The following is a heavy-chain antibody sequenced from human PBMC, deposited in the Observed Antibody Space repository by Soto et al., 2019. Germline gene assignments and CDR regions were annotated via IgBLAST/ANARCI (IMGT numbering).Heavy chain of an antibody. Sequence: GGSLRLSCAASGFTFSSYGMHWVRQAPGKGLEWVAVIWYDGSNKYYADSVKGRFTISRDNSKNTLYLQMNSLRAEDTAVYYCARDPAPGEYVFDYWGQGTLVTVSS. CDR2: IWYDGSNK. CDR3: ARDPAPGEYVFDY. D-gene: IGHD4-17*01. V-gene: IGHV3-33*01. CDR1: GFTFSSYG. J-gene: IGHJ4*02.